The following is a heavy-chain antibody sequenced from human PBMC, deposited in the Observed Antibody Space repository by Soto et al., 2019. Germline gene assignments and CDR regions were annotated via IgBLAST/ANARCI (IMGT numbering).Heavy chain of an antibody. D-gene: IGHD2-21*02. CDR2: IIPIFGTA. CDR3: ARVQYCGGDCYRDY. Sequence: QVQLVQSGAGVKKPGSSVKVSCKASGGTFSSYAISWVRQAPGQGLEWMGGIIPIFGTANYAQKFQGRVTITADKSTSPAYMELSSLSSEDTAVYYCARVQYCGGDCYRDYWGQGTLVTVSS. V-gene: IGHV1-69*06. CDR1: GGTFSSYA. J-gene: IGHJ4*02.